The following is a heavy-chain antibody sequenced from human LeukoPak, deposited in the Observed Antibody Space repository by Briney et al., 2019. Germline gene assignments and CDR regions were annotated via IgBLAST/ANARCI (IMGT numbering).Heavy chain of an antibody. CDR1: GGSISSYY. Sequence: SETLSLTCTVSGGSISSYYWSWIRQPPGKGLEWIGYIYYSGSTKYNPSLKSRVTISVDTSKNQFSLKLSSVTAADTAVYYCATQDLYSTGWFAYWGQGTLVTVSS. CDR2: IYYSGST. D-gene: IGHD6-19*01. CDR3: ATQDLYSTGWFAY. J-gene: IGHJ5*01. V-gene: IGHV4-59*08.